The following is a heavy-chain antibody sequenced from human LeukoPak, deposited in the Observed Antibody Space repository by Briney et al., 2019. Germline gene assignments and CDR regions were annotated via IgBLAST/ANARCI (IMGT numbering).Heavy chain of an antibody. D-gene: IGHD3/OR15-3a*01. CDR1: GYSFSTYW. CDR2: IYPGGSDS. V-gene: IGHV5-51*01. Sequence: GEPLKTSCKGAGYSFSTYWIGCVREMPGKGLEWTGIIYPGGSDSRSRPSFQGQVTISAAKSISTAYLQWTNLKASDSAMYYCARHSRVGSTWTHFDYWGRGTLVTVSS. CDR3: ARHSRVGSTWTHFDY. J-gene: IGHJ4*02.